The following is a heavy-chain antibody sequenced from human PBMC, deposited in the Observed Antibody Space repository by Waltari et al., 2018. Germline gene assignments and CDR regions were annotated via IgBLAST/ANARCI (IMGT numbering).Heavy chain of an antibody. CDR2: ITISDTT. J-gene: IGHJ5*02. CDR1: CFLFHTYA. CDR3: AKPFYNWDDPLVS. D-gene: IGHD1-20*01. Sequence: EVQLFESGGALVQAGDYLRPLCGVSCFLFHTYAINWVRRAPGAGLQWVAAITISDTTFHADSMRGRFTISRDTSKDTVYLQMNSLRADDTAVYYCAKPFYNWDDPLVSWGQGTLVTVSS. V-gene: IGHV3-23*01.